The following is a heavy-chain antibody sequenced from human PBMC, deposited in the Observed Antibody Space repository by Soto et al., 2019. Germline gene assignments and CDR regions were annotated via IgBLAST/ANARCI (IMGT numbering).Heavy chain of an antibody. Sequence: GGSLRLSCAASGFTFSSYAMHWVRQAPGKGLEWVAVISYDGSNKYYADSVKGRFTISRDNSKNTLYLQMNSLRAEDTAVYYCAREGPGGYVDTQTFDYWGQGTLVTVSS. CDR2: ISYDGSNK. V-gene: IGHV3-30-3*01. D-gene: IGHD5-18*01. CDR1: GFTFSSYA. J-gene: IGHJ4*02. CDR3: AREGPGGYVDTQTFDY.